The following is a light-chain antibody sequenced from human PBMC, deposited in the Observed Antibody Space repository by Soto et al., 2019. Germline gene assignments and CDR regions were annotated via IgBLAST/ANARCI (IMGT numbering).Light chain of an antibody. J-gene: IGLJ1*01. CDR1: SSDVGSYNL. Sequence: QSVLTQPACVSGSPGQSITISCTGTSSDVGSYNLVSWYQQHPGKAPKLMIYEVSKRPSGVSNRFSVSKSGNTASLTNSWLEAEDEADYYCCSYAGSSTVYVLGTGTKVAV. V-gene: IGLV2-23*02. CDR3: CSYAGSSTVYV. CDR2: EVS.